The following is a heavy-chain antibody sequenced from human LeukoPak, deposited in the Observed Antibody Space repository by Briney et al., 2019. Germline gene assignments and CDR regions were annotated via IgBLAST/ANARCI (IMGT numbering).Heavy chain of an antibody. V-gene: IGHV4-34*01. Sequence: SETLSLTCAVYGGSFSGHYWSWIRQPLGKGLEWIGEISHSGSTNYNPSLKSRVTISVDTSKNQFSLKLSSVTAADTAVYHCARDGPAGTYTYYYYMDVWGKGTTVTVSS. CDR3: ARDGPAGTYTYYYYMDV. D-gene: IGHD6-13*01. CDR1: GGSFSGHY. CDR2: ISHSGST. J-gene: IGHJ6*03.